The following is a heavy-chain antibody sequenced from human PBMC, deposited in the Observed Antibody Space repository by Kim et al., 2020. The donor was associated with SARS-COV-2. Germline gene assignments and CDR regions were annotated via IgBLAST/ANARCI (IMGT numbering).Heavy chain of an antibody. Sequence: GESLKISCKGSGYSFTSYWIGWVRQMPGKGLEWMGIIYPGDSDTRYSPSFQGQVTISADKSISTAYLQWSSLKASDTAMYYCARQREVTAIPSLTGYYGMDVWGQGTTVTVSS. D-gene: IGHD2-21*02. V-gene: IGHV5-51*01. CDR1: GYSFTSYW. CDR3: ARQREVTAIPSLTGYYGMDV. J-gene: IGHJ6*02. CDR2: IYPGDSDT.